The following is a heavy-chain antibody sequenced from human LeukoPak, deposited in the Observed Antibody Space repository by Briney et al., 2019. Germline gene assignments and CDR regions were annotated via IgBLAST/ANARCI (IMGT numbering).Heavy chain of an antibody. J-gene: IGHJ4*02. Sequence: GGSLRLSCAASGFTFSSYGMHWVRQAPGKGLEWVAVISYDGSNKYYADSVKGRFTISRDNSKNTLYLQMNSLRAEDTAVYYCAKDRGFWSGYGVFDYWGQGNLVTGSS. CDR3: AKDRGFWSGYGVFDY. CDR2: ISYDGSNK. V-gene: IGHV3-30*18. D-gene: IGHD3-3*01. CDR1: GFTFSSYG.